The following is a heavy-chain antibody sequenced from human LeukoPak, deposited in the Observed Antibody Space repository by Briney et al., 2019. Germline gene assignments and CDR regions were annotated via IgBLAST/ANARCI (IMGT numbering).Heavy chain of an antibody. V-gene: IGHV1-69*13. CDR3: ARVQGNDYGMDV. CDR2: IIPIFGTA. Sequence: GASVKVSCKASGYTFTSYGISWVRQAPGQGLEWMGGIIPIFGTANYAQKFQGRVTITADESTSIAYMELSSLRSEDTAVYYCARVQGNDYGMDVWGQGTTVTVSS. J-gene: IGHJ6*02. D-gene: IGHD3-16*01. CDR1: GYTFTSYG.